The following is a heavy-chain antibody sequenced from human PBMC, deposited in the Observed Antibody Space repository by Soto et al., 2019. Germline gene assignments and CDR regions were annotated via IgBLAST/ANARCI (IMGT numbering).Heavy chain of an antibody. J-gene: IGHJ4*02. Sequence: GGSLRLSCAASGFTFSSYSMNWVRQAPGKGLEWVSSISSSSSYIYYADSVKGRFTISRDNAKNSLYLQMNSLRAEDTAVYYCARVHQPRSAVGPFDYWGQGTLVTVSS. CDR1: GFTFSSYS. V-gene: IGHV3-21*01. CDR2: ISSSSSYI. CDR3: ARVHQPRSAVGPFDY.